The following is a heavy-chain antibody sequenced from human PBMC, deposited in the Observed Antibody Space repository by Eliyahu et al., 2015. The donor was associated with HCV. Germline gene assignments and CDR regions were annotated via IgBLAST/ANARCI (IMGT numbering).Heavy chain of an antibody. CDR1: GTNVGAYX. Sequence: SLSIHCSALGTNVGAYXMSWFRQAPGKGLEWVGVIRSKADGGTTEYAASVKGRFTISRDDSKSIXYLQMNSLKTEDTAVYYCTRAGRCYGAELRDVWGQGTLVTVSS. CDR3: TRAGRCYGAELRDV. J-gene: IGHJ4*02. CDR2: IRSKADGGTT. V-gene: IGHV3-49*03. D-gene: IGHD4/OR15-4a*01.